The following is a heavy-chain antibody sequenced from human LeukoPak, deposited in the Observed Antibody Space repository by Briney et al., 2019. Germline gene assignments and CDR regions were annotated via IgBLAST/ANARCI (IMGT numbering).Heavy chain of an antibody. CDR3: ARAPYYDFWSGDYNHYYYYGMDV. CDR1: GFTFSSYE. D-gene: IGHD3-3*01. CDR2: ISSSVSTI. J-gene: IGHJ6*02. Sequence: PGGSQRLSCAAPGFTFSSYEMKWVRQAPGKGLEWVSYISSSVSTIYYADSVKGRFTISRDNAKNSLYLQMNSLRGEDTAVYYCARAPYYDFWSGDYNHYYYYGMDVWGQGTTVTVSS. V-gene: IGHV3-48*03.